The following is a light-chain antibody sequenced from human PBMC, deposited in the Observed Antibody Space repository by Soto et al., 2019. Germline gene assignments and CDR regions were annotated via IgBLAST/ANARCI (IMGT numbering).Light chain of an antibody. CDR1: SSNIGSNY. V-gene: IGLV2-8*01. Sequence: QSVLAQPPSASGTPGQRVTISCSGSSSNIGSNYVYWYQQYPGKVTKLMIYEVSERPSGVPDRFCGSKSGNTAFLTVSGLQAEDEADYYCLSYADTAYAFGTETKVTV. CDR2: EVS. J-gene: IGLJ1*01. CDR3: LSYADTAYA.